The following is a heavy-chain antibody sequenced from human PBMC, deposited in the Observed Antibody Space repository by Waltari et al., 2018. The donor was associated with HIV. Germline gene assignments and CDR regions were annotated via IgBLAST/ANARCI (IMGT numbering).Heavy chain of an antibody. CDR1: GFRFSTYG. D-gene: IGHD6-13*01. Sequence: QVKMVESGGGVVPAGRSLRPACAASGFRFSTYGLHRGPQAPGKGLEWVAFIRYDGSNKYYADSVKGRFTISRDNSKNTLYLQMNSLRAEDTAVYYCAKEYSSSQGFDYWGQGTLVTVSS. V-gene: IGHV3-30*02. CDR2: IRYDGSNK. CDR3: AKEYSSSQGFDY. J-gene: IGHJ4*02.